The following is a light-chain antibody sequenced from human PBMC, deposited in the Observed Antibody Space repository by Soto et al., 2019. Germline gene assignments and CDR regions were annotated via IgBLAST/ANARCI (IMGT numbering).Light chain of an antibody. V-gene: IGKV3-15*01. CDR1: QSISSN. Sequence: EIVMTQSPATLSVSPGERATLSCRASQSISSNLAWYQQKPGQAPRLLIYRASTSATGIPARFSGSGSGTDFTLTISSLQSEDFAVYYCQHYNNWPPCTFGQGTKVEIK. J-gene: IGKJ1*01. CDR2: RAS. CDR3: QHYNNWPPCT.